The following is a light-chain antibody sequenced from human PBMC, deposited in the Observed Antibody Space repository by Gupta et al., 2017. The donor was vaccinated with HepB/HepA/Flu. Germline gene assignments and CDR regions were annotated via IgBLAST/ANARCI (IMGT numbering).Light chain of an antibody. CDR2: GAS. CDR3: QQDGSAPWT. CDR1: QSVSNKY. Sequence: DIVLTQSPGTLSLSPGEGATLSCRATQSVSNKYLAWYQQKPGQAPRLLIYGASSRAAGIPDRFSGSGSGTDFTLTISRLESEDFAVYYCQQDGSAPWTFGQGTKVEIK. V-gene: IGKV3-20*01. J-gene: IGKJ1*01.